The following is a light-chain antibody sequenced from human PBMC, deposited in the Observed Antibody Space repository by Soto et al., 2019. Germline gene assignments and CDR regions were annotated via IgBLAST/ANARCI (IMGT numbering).Light chain of an antibody. CDR3: QEYGTSRT. V-gene: IGKV3-20*01. Sequence: EIVLTQSPGTLSLSPGERATLSCRASQSVSSSSLAWYQQRPGQAPRLRIYGASNMATGIPDRFSGSGSGTDFTLTIRRLEPEDFAVYYCQEYGTSRTLGQGTKVEIK. CDR1: QSVSSSS. J-gene: IGKJ1*01. CDR2: GAS.